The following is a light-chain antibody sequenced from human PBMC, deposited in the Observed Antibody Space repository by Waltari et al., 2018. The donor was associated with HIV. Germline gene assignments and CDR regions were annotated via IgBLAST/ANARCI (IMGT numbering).Light chain of an antibody. CDR1: QSVSSN. V-gene: IGKV3-15*01. CDR2: GAS. Sequence: EIVMTQSPVTPSVSPGERATLSCRASQSVSSNLAWYQQKPGQAPRLLIYGASTRATGIPARFSGSGSGTEFTLTISSLQSEDFAVYYCQQYNNWPRTFGQGTKLEIK. J-gene: IGKJ2*01. CDR3: QQYNNWPRT.